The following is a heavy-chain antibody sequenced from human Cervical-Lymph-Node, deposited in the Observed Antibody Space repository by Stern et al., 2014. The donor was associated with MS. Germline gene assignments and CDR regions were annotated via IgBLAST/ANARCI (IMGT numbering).Heavy chain of an antibody. CDR2: IDHYDCDP. CDR3: ARHVQGFDY. J-gene: IGHJ4*02. CDR1: GYSFTIYY. V-gene: IGHV5-51*01. Sequence: VQLVPSGAEVKQPGESLKISCKLSGYSFTIYYIDWVRQMPGQGLECMVFIDHYDCDPTSSPSFQCQVTISAEKSSTTAYLQWSSLRASDTAMYYCARHVQGFDYWGQGTLVTVSS.